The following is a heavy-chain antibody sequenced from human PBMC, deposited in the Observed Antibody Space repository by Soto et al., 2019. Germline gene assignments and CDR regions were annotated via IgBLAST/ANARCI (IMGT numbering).Heavy chain of an antibody. J-gene: IGHJ4*02. V-gene: IGHV1-69*13. D-gene: IGHD6-6*01. CDR1: GGTFNNYA. CDR2: IIPISITT. CDR3: AIEYSTSPPYYPIGY. Sequence: SVKVSCKASGGTFNNYAISWVRQAPGQGLEWMGGIIPISITTKYAQKFQGRVTFTADESTSTAYMELSSLRSEDTAVYYCAIEYSTSPPYYPIGYWGQGTLVTVSS.